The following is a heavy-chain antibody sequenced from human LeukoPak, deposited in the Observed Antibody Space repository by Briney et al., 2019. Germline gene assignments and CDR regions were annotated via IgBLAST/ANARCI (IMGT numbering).Heavy chain of an antibody. CDR3: ARHISGSYFDPLDS. CDR2: IYPGDSDT. Sequence: GESLKISCKGFGYSFTTNWIAWVRQMPGKGLEWMGIIYPGDSDTTYSPSFQGQVTISVDKSISTAYLQWSSLKASDTAMYYCARHISGSYFDPLDSWGQGTLVTVSS. J-gene: IGHJ4*02. CDR1: GYSFTTNW. V-gene: IGHV5-51*01. D-gene: IGHD1-26*01.